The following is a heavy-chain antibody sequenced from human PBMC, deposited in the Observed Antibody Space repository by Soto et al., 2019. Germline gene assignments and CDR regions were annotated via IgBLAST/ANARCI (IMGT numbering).Heavy chain of an antibody. CDR3: AKAPGDYDFWSGYYYGMDV. J-gene: IGHJ6*01. D-gene: IGHD3-3*01. V-gene: IGHV3-23*01. CDR2: ISGSGGST. Sequence: LRLSCAASGFTFSSYAMIWVRRAPVNGLEWVSAISGSGGSTYYADSVKGRFTISRDNSKNTLYLQMNSLRAEDTAVYYCAKAPGDYDFWSGYYYGMDVWGQCTTVTVSS. CDR1: GFTFSSYA.